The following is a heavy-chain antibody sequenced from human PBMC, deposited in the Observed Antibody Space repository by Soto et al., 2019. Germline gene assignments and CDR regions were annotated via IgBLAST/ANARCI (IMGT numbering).Heavy chain of an antibody. CDR2: IIPIFGTA. V-gene: IGHV1-69*01. CDR1: GGTFSSYA. Sequence: QVQLVQSGAEVKKPGSSVKVSCKASGGTFSSYAISWVRQALGHGLEWMGGIIPIFGTANYAQKFQGRVTITADESTSTAYMELSSLRSEDTAVYYCARGSGSGSYYLFDPWGQGTLVTVSS. J-gene: IGHJ5*02. D-gene: IGHD3-10*01. CDR3: ARGSGSGSYYLFDP.